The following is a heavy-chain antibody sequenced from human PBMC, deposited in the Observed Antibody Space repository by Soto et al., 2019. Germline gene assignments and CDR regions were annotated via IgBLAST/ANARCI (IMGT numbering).Heavy chain of an antibody. D-gene: IGHD6-6*01. CDR2: INPNSGGT. J-gene: IGHJ5*02. CDR1: GYTFTGYY. V-gene: IGHV1-2*02. Sequence: ASVKGSCKASGYTFTGYYMHWVRQAPVQGLEWMGWINPNSGGTNYAQKFQGRVTMTRDTSISTAYMELSSVTAADTAVYYCAREVRSIAARAVWFDPWGQGTLVTVSS. CDR3: AREVRSIAARAVWFDP.